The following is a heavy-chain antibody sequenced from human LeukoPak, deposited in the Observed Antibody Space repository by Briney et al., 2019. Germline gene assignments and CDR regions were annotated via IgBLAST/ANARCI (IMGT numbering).Heavy chain of an antibody. Sequence: ASVKVSCKASGYTFTSYDINWVRQATGQGLEWMGWMNPNSGNTGYAQKFQGRVTITRNTSISTAYMELSSLRSEDTAVYYCARVSGWSQLFDYWGQGTLVTVSS. V-gene: IGHV1-8*03. D-gene: IGHD6-19*01. CDR2: MNPNSGNT. CDR3: ARVSGWSQLFDY. CDR1: GYTFTSYD. J-gene: IGHJ4*02.